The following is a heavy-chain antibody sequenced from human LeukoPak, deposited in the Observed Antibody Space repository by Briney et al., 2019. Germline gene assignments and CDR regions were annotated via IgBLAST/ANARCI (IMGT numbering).Heavy chain of an antibody. Sequence: SETLSLTCTVSGGSISTYYWNWLRQPPGKGLEWFGYIYYTGTTNYNPSLKSRVTISVDTSKNQFSLKLSSVTAADTAVYYCARGVYIAAAQYGYWGQGTLVTVSS. D-gene: IGHD6-13*01. CDR1: GGSISTYY. J-gene: IGHJ4*02. CDR3: ARGVYIAAAQYGY. V-gene: IGHV4-59*01. CDR2: IYYTGTT.